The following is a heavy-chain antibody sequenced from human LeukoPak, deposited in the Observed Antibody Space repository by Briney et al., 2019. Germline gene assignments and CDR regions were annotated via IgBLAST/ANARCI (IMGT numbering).Heavy chain of an antibody. CDR1: GFTFSTFN. J-gene: IGHJ4*02. V-gene: IGHV3-30*18. CDR2: FSSDGKST. Sequence: GGSLRLSCAASGFTFSTFNMHWVRQAPGKRQEWVAVFSSDGKSTYYAENVQGRFTISRDNSKNTLSLQMNSLRAEDTAVYYCAKSYYYHSGSFDYWGQGALVTVSS. CDR3: AKSYYYHSGSFDY. D-gene: IGHD3-10*01.